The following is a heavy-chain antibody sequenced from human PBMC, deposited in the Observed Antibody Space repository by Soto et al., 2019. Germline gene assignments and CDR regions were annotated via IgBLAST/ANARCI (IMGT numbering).Heavy chain of an antibody. CDR2: ISGDSRST. CDR3: STAQQVRSPDI. Sequence: QVQLLESGGGLVRPGGSLRLSCAASGFTVSAYYMAWIRQAPGKGPEWISYISGDSRSTNFADSVKGRFTISRDNAKSSLYLRMNSLRGCYLFVYYCSTAQQVRSPDIWGQGTMVTVSS. J-gene: IGHJ3*02. CDR1: GFTVSAYY. V-gene: IGHV3-11*06. D-gene: IGHD6-13*01.